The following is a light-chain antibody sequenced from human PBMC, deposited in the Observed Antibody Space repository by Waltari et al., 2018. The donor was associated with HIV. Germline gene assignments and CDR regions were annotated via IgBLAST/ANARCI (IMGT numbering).Light chain of an antibody. CDR1: SSDVGSYKY. J-gene: IGLJ1*01. Sequence: QSALTQPRSVSGSPGQSVTISCTGTSSDVGSYKYVSWYQLRPGKAPTLIIHGVDTRPSGVPDRFSGSKSGSTASLTISGLQAEDEADYYCGSYTGTYTRYVFGTGAKVTVL. CDR2: GVD. V-gene: IGLV2-11*01. CDR3: GSYTGTYTRYV.